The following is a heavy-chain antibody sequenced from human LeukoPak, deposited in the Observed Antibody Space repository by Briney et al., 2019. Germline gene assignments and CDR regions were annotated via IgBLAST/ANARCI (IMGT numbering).Heavy chain of an antibody. CDR1: GFTFNNYW. V-gene: IGHV3-7*04. CDR3: ARGLNESPGLDY. Sequence: GGSLRLSCDGSGFTFNNYWMNWVRQAPGKGLEWVARTNLEGSVRDYVDSVKGRFTISRDNAKNSLYLQMNSLRAGGAAVYFCARGLNESPGLDYGGLGTLVTVSS. J-gene: IGHJ4*02. D-gene: IGHD3-22*01. CDR2: TNLEGSVR.